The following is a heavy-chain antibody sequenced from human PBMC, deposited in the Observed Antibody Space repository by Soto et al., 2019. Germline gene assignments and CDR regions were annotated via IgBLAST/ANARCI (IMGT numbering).Heavy chain of an antibody. CDR3: ARGALFDY. Sequence: SETLSLTCTVSGGSISSYYWSWIRQPPGKGLEWIGYIYYSGSTNYNPSLKSRVTISVDTSKNQFSLKLSSVTAADTAVYYCARGALFDYWGQGTLVTVSS. J-gene: IGHJ4*02. CDR2: IYYSGST. CDR1: GGSISSYY. V-gene: IGHV4-59*01.